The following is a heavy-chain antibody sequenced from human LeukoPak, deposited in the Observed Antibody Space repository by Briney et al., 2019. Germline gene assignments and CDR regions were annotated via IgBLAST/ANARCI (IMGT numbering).Heavy chain of an antibody. CDR1: GFTFSSFW. D-gene: IGHD6-13*01. Sequence: GGSLRLSCAASGFTFSSFWMHWVRQAPGGGLRWVSSIDWTGTKTIYDDSVRGRFTISRDNAKNSLDLQINGLRADDTALYHCVRKRAATNIDAYDIWGQGTMVTVSS. V-gene: IGHV3-74*01. CDR2: IDWTGTKT. J-gene: IGHJ3*02. CDR3: VRKRAATNIDAYDI.